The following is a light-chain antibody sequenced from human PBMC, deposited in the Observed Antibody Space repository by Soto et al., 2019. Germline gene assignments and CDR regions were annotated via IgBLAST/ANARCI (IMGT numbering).Light chain of an antibody. CDR2: ANS. Sequence: QSVLTQPPSVSGAPGQRVTISCTGSSSNIGAGYDVHWYQQLPGAAPKLLIYANSHRPSGVPDRFSGFKSGTSASLAITGLQAEDEADYYCQSYDSSLTGSFGTGTKLTVL. J-gene: IGLJ1*01. CDR3: QSYDSSLTGS. V-gene: IGLV1-40*01. CDR1: SSNIGAGYD.